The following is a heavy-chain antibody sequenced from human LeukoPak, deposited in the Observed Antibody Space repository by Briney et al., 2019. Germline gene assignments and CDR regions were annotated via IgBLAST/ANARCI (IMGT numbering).Heavy chain of an antibody. CDR1: GYTFTSYG. D-gene: IGHD5-18*01. V-gene: IGHV1-18*04. J-gene: IGHJ3*02. CDR3: ARAGGYSYQLTEGGDAFDI. CDR2: ISAYNGNT. Sequence: ASVKVSCKASGYTFTSYGISWVRQAPGHVLEWMGWISAYNGNTNYAQKLQGRVTMTTDTSTSTAYMELRSLRSDDTAVYYCARAGGYSYQLTEGGDAFDIWGQGTMVTVSS.